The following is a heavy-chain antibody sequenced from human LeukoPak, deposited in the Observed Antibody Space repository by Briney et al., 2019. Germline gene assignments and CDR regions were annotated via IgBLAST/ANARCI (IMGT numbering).Heavy chain of an antibody. CDR2: ISYDGSNK. CDR3: AKTLRVGYYHYYMDV. J-gene: IGHJ6*03. D-gene: IGHD1-26*01. Sequence: GGSLRLSCSASGFTFSSYGMHWVRQAPGKVLEWVAVISYDGSNKYYADSVKGRFTISRDNSKNTLYLQMNSLRAEDTAVYYCAKTLRVGYYHYYMDVWGKGTTVTVSS. CDR1: GFTFSSYG. V-gene: IGHV3-30*18.